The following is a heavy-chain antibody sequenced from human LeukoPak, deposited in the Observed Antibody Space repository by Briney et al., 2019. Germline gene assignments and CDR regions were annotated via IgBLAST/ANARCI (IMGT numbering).Heavy chain of an antibody. CDR3: TRELGYCSGGSCYSGRRQGTFGY. CDR2: IRSRAYGGTT. J-gene: IGHJ4*02. V-gene: IGHV3-49*04. CDR1: GFTFGDYA. Sequence: PGRSLRLSCTASGFTFGDYAMSWVRQAPGKGLEWVGFIRSRAYGGTTKYAASVKGRFTISRDDSKSIAYLQMNSRKSKDTAVYYCTRELGYCSGGSCYSGRRQGTFGYCGQGTLVTVSS. D-gene: IGHD2-15*01.